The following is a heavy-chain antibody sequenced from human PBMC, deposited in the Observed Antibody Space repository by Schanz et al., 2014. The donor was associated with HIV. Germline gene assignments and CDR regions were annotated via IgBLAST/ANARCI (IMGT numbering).Heavy chain of an antibody. CDR3: AKDTTAAGRGYFQH. J-gene: IGHJ1*01. CDR1: GFTFSNYA. V-gene: IGHV3-23*04. Sequence: EVQLVESGGGLVQPGGSLRLSCAASGFTFSNYAMSWVRQAPGKGLEWVSGISDTGVRTNYADSVKGRLTISRDNSENTLYLQMNSLRAEDTAVYYCAKDTTAAGRGYFQHWGQGTLVTVSS. D-gene: IGHD6-13*01. CDR2: ISDTGVRT.